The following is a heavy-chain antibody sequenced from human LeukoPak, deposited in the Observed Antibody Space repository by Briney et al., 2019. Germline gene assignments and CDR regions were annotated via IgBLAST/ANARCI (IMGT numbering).Heavy chain of an antibody. CDR3: ARDLAIVATINLAFDI. J-gene: IGHJ3*02. Sequence: ASVKVSCKASVYTFTSYYVHWVRQAPGQGLEWMGIVNPSGGSTSYAQKFQGRVTMTRDTSTSTVYMELSSLRSEDTAVYYCARDLAIVATINLAFDIWGQGTMVTVSS. V-gene: IGHV1-46*01. CDR1: VYTFTSYY. D-gene: IGHD5-12*01. CDR2: VNPSGGST.